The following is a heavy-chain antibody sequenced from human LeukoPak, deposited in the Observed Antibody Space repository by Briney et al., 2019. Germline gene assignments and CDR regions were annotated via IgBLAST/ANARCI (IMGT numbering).Heavy chain of an antibody. V-gene: IGHV3-30*02. CDR1: GFTFSSYG. J-gene: IGHJ4*02. CDR2: IRYDGSNK. D-gene: IGHD6-13*01. CDR3: AKDHKYRIAAAGRGWYFDY. Sequence: GGSLRLSCAASGFTFSSYGMHWVCQAPGKGLEWVAFIRYDGSNKYYADSVKGRFTISRDNSKNTLYLQMNSLRAEDTAVYYCAKDHKYRIAAAGRGWYFDYWGQGTLVTVSS.